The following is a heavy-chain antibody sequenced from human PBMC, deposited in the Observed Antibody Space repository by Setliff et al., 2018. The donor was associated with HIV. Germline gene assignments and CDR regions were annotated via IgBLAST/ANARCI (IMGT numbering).Heavy chain of an antibody. CDR2: SDYNGRT. Sequence: SETLSLTCTVSGGSISTGGYYWSWIRQQPGKGLEWIGYSDYNGRTYYNPPLKSRVTISVDTSKNQFSLKLSSVTAADTAVYYCARRDRSGFYYWYFDLWGRGTLVTVSS. CDR1: GGSISTGGYY. D-gene: IGHD3-22*01. J-gene: IGHJ2*01. V-gene: IGHV4-31*03. CDR3: ARRDRSGFYYWYFDL.